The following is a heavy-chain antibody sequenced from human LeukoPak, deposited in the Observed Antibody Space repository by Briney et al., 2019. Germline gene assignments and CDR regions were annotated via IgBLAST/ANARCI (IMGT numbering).Heavy chain of an antibody. D-gene: IGHD6-13*01. J-gene: IGHJ4*02. CDR3: ARLGIAAAGTSEFDY. Sequence: GESLKISCKGSGYSFTSYWIGWVRQMPGKGLEWMGIIYPGDSDTRYSPSFQGQVTISADKSISTAYLQWSSLKASDTAMYYCARLGIAAAGTSEFDYWGQGTLVTVSS. V-gene: IGHV5-51*01. CDR1: GYSFTSYW. CDR2: IYPGDSDT.